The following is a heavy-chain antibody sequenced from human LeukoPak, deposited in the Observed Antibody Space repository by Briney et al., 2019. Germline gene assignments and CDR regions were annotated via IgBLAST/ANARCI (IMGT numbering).Heavy chain of an antibody. Sequence: PGGSLRLSCAASGFTFSSYAMHWVRQAPGKGLEYVSAFSSNGGSTYYANSVKCRFTISRDNSKNTLYLQLGSLRAEDMAVYYCARDGACRDGYSPACAFDIWGQGTMVTVSS. CDR1: GFTFSSYA. CDR2: FSSNGGST. CDR3: ARDGACRDGYSPACAFDI. D-gene: IGHD5-24*01. V-gene: IGHV3-64*01. J-gene: IGHJ3*02.